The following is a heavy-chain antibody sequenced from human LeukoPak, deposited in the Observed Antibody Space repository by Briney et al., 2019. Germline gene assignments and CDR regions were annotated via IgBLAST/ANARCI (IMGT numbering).Heavy chain of an antibody. CDR3: AAATTGTTFFDY. CDR1: GYTFSGYY. Sequence: SVKVSCKASGYTFSGYYMFWVRQAPGQGLEWMGWINSDSGATNYAQKFQGRVTMTRDTSISTAYMELSSLRSDDTGVYYCAAATTGTTFFDYWGQGTLVTVSS. CDR2: INSDSGAT. D-gene: IGHD1-1*01. J-gene: IGHJ4*02. V-gene: IGHV1-2*02.